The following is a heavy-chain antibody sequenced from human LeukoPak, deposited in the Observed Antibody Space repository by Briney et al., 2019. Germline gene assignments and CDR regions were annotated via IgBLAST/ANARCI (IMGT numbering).Heavy chain of an antibody. V-gene: IGHV3-30*04. CDR2: TSHDGDKE. CDR3: ARTRTYYYDSSGYSKPTFDY. CDR1: GFTFSDYS. D-gene: IGHD3-22*01. Sequence: GGSLRLSCAVSGFTFSDYSMHWVRQAPGKGLEWVAVTSHDGDKEYYADSVKGRFTISRDNSKNTLYLQMNSLRAEDTAVYYCARTRTYYYDSSGYSKPTFDYWGQGTLVTVSS. J-gene: IGHJ4*02.